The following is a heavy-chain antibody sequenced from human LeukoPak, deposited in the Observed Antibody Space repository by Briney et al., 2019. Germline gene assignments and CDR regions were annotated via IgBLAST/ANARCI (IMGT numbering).Heavy chain of an antibody. CDR1: GGSISSSSYY. J-gene: IGHJ4*02. Sequence: SETLSLTCTVSGGSISSSSYYWGWIRQPPWKGLEWIGSIYYSGSTYYNPSLKSRVTISVDTSKNQFSLKLSSVTAADTAVYYCARDIGDGYNRFDYWGQGTLVTVSS. CDR2: IYYSGST. CDR3: ARDIGDGYNRFDY. D-gene: IGHD5-24*01. V-gene: IGHV4-39*07.